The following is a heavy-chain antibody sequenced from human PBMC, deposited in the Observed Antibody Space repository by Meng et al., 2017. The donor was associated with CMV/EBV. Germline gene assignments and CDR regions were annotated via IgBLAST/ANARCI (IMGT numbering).Heavy chain of an antibody. CDR2: INHSGST. V-gene: IGHV4-34*01. CDR3: ARGLRQLADY. J-gene: IGHJ4*02. CDR1: GGSFSGYY. D-gene: IGHD6-6*01. Sequence: SLTCPVYGGSFSGYYWSWIRQSPGKGLEWIGEINHSGSTNYTPSLKSRVTISVDTSKNQFSLKLSSVTAADTAVYYCARGLRQLADYWGQGTLVTVSS.